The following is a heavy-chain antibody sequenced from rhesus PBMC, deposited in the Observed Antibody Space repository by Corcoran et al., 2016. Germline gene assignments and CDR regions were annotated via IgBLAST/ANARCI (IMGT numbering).Heavy chain of an antibody. CDR3: ARDWERQPFDY. CDR2: IAYSGST. V-gene: IGHV4-122*02. CDR1: GYSISSGYG. Sequence: QLQLQESGPGLVKPSETLSLTCAVSGYSISSGYGWSWIRQPPGKGLEWIGYIAYSGSTIYNPSLKSRVTISRDTSKNQFSLKLSSGTAADTAVYYCARDWERQPFDYWGQGVLVTVSA. J-gene: IGHJ4*01. D-gene: IGHD6-25*01.